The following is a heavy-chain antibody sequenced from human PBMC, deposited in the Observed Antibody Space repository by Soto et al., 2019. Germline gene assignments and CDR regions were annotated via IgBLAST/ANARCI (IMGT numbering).Heavy chain of an antibody. D-gene: IGHD3-3*02. J-gene: IGHJ6*02. CDR1: GGSFSGYY. Sequence: SETLSLTCGVYGGSFSGYYWTWIRQAPGKGLEWIGEINHSGGTNYNSSLKSRVTISVDTSKNQLSLTLYSVTAADTAVYYCARDRQYYQFWSGYQNDRPYGMDVWAKGPRSPSP. CDR2: INHSGGT. CDR3: ARDRQYYQFWSGYQNDRPYGMDV. V-gene: IGHV4-34*01.